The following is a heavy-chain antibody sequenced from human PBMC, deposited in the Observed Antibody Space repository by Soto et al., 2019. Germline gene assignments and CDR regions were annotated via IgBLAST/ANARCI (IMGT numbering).Heavy chain of an antibody. V-gene: IGHV3-23*01. CDR3: AKTFYSKVGPFDY. CDR1: GFTFSSYA. D-gene: IGHD4-4*01. J-gene: IGHJ4*02. CDR2: ISGGGGST. Sequence: EVQLLESGGGFVQPGGSLRFSCAASGFTFSSYAMSWVRQAQGKGLEWVSSISGGGGSTYYADSVKGRFTISRDNSKNTLYLQMNSLRAEDTAVYYCAKTFYSKVGPFDYWGQGTLVTVSS.